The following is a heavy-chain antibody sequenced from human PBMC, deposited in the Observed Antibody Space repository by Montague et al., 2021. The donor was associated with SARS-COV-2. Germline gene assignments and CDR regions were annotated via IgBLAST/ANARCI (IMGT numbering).Heavy chain of an antibody. Sequence: SETLSLTCAGDLHSGVVGLRRRSEVHTPALQSPWQLVCSYLIENKYYNPSLKSRVTISVDTSKNQFSLKLSSVTAADTAVYYCASERIYGSGSYYNPFLLVGYWGQGTLVTVSS. CDR2: SYLIENK. CDR1: LHSGVVGLRR. V-gene: IGHV4-39*01. D-gene: IGHD3-10*01. J-gene: IGHJ4*02. CDR3: ASERIYGSGSYYNPFLLVGY.